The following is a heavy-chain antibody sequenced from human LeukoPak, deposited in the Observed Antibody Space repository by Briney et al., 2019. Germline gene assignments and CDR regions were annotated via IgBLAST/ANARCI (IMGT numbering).Heavy chain of an antibody. J-gene: IGHJ4*02. V-gene: IGHV4-4*02. D-gene: IGHD3-10*01. CDR1: GGSISSPNW. CDR3: ARGPASLLWFGESDYFDY. Sequence: SETLSLTCAVSGGSISSPNWWSWVRQPPGKGLEWIGEIYHSGMTNYKTSLKSRVTISVDESKNQFSLKLSSVTAADTAVYYCARGPASLLWFGESDYFDYWGQGTLVTVSS. CDR2: IYHSGMT.